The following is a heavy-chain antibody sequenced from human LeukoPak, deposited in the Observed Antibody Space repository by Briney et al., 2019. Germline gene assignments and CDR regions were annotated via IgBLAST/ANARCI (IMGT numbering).Heavy chain of an antibody. CDR1: GGSISSSGYY. CDR3: ARLSDFWGGSNRGRFDY. Sequence: SETLSLTCTVSGGSISSSGYYWGWIRQPPGRGLEWIGSVYYSGSTYYNPSLKSRVTISVDTSKNQFSLKLSSVTAADTAVYYCARLSDFWGGSNRGRFDYWGQGTLVTVSS. CDR2: VYYSGST. D-gene: IGHD3-3*01. V-gene: IGHV4-39*01. J-gene: IGHJ4*02.